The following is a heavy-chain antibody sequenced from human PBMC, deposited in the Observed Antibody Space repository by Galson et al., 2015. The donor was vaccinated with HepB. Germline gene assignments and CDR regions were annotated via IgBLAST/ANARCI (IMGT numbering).Heavy chain of an antibody. J-gene: IGHJ4*02. Sequence: SVKVSCKASGGTFSSYTISWVRQAPGQGLEWMGRIIPILGIANYAQKFQGRVTITADKSTSTAYMELSSLRSEDTAVYYCARALDTAMVLNKWGYDYWGQGTLVTVSS. CDR1: GGTFSSYT. V-gene: IGHV1-69*02. D-gene: IGHD5-18*01. CDR2: IIPILGIA. CDR3: ARALDTAMVLNKWGYDY.